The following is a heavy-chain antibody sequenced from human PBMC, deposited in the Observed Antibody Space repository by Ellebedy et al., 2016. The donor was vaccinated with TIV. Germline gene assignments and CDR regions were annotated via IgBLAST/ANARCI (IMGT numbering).Heavy chain of an antibody. Sequence: AASVKVSCKASGYTFTGYYIHWVRQAPGQGLEWMGWINPKNGGTNYAQKFQGRVTMTRDTSISTAYMELSWLRSDDTAVYYCARDGACGGDCYGDNYWGQGILVTVSS. V-gene: IGHV1-2*02. CDR3: ARDGACGGDCYGDNY. J-gene: IGHJ4*02. D-gene: IGHD2-21*02. CDR2: INPKNGGT. CDR1: GYTFTGYY.